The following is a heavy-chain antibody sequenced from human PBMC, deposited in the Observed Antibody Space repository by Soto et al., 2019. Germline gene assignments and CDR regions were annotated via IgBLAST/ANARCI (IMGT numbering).Heavy chain of an antibody. CDR1: GGSISSGGYY. CDR2: IYYSGST. J-gene: IGHJ5*02. Sequence: SETLSLTCTVSGGSISSGGYYWSWIRQHPGKGLEWIGYIYYSGSTYYNPSLKSRVTISVDTSKNQFSLKLSSVTAADTAVYYCARELESVSGRPSVWFDPWGQGTLVTVSS. CDR3: ARELESVSGRPSVWFDP. D-gene: IGHD1-26*01. V-gene: IGHV4-31*03.